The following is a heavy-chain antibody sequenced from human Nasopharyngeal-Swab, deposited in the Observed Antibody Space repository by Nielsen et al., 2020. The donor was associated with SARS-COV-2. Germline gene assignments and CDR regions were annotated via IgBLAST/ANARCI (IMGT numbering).Heavy chain of an antibody. Sequence: GGSPRLSCAASGFTFSSYSMNWARQAPGKGLEWVSSISSSSSYIYYADSVKGRFTISRDNAKNSLYLQMNSLRAEDTAVYYCARDSYYYDSSGMGPCAFDIWGQGTMVTVSS. D-gene: IGHD3-22*01. V-gene: IGHV3-21*01. J-gene: IGHJ3*02. CDR1: GFTFSSYS. CDR3: ARDSYYYDSSGMGPCAFDI. CDR2: ISSSSSYI.